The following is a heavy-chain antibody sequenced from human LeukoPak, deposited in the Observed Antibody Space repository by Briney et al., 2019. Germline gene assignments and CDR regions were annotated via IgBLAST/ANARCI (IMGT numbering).Heavy chain of an antibody. CDR2: ITSRSSHI. CDR1: GFAFNSYS. V-gene: IGHV3-21*04. Sequence: GSLRLSCAASGFAFNSYSIKWVRQAPGKGLEWVSSITSRSSHIYYADSVKGRFTISRDNAKNSLYLQMNSLRAEDTAVYYCARGSIAVATVGPFDYWGQGTLVTVSS. D-gene: IGHD6-19*01. CDR3: ARGSIAVATVGPFDY. J-gene: IGHJ4*02.